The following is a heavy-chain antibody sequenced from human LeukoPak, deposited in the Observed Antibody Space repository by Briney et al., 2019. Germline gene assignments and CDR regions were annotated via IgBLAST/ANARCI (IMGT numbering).Heavy chain of an antibody. CDR3: AKRGVVIRVILVGFHKEAHYFDS. CDR1: GITLSNYG. D-gene: IGHD3-22*01. CDR2: ISDSGGST. V-gene: IGHV3-23*01. Sequence: GGSLRLSCGAAGITLSNYGMSWVRQVPRKGLECVAGISDSGGSTNYAASGKGRTTISRDNPKNTLYLEMTSLRAEDTAVYFCAKRGVVIRVILVGFHKEAHYFDSWGQGALVTVST. J-gene: IGHJ4*02.